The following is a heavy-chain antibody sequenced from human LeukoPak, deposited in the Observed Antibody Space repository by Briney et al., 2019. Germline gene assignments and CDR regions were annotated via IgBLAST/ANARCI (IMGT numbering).Heavy chain of an antibody. CDR1: GYTFTNYH. V-gene: IGHV1-46*01. J-gene: IGHJ4*02. CDR2: INPSGGST. CDR3: AREVPYDTSVYYQPFDF. Sequence: ASVKVSCKASGYTFTNYHMHWVRQAPGQGLEWMGIINPSGGSTSYAQKLQGRVTMTTDTSTSTAYMELRSLRSDDTAVYYCAREVPYDTSVYYQPFDFWGQGTLVTVSS. D-gene: IGHD3-22*01.